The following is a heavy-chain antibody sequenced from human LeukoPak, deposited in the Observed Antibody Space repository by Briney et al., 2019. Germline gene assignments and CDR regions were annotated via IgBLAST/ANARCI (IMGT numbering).Heavy chain of an antibody. D-gene: IGHD3-10*01. CDR3: ARDPSYYYGSGSYFDY. V-gene: IGHV1-18*01. CDR2: ISAYNGNT. J-gene: IGHJ4*02. Sequence: GASVKVSCKASGYTFTSYGISWVRQAPGQGLEWMGWISAYNGNTNYAQKLQGRVTMTTDTSTSTAYMELRSLRSDDTAVYYCARDPSYYYGSGSYFDYWGQGTPVTVSS. CDR1: GYTFTSYG.